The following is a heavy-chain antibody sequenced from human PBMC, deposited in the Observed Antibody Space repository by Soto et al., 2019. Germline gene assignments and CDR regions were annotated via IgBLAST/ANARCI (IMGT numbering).Heavy chain of an antibody. CDR3: ARVDIVVVVAALDY. V-gene: IGHV1-3*01. CDR1: GYTFTSYA. J-gene: IGHJ4*02. Sequence: ASVKVSCKASGYTFTSYAMHWVRQAPGQRLEWMGWINAGNGNTKYSQKFQGRVTITRDTSASTAYMELSSLRSEDTAVYYCARVDIVVVVAALDYWGQGTLVTVSS. D-gene: IGHD2-15*01. CDR2: INAGNGNT.